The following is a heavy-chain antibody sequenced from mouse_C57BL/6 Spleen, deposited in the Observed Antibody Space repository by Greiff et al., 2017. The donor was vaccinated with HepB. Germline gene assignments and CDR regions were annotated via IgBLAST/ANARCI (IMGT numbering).Heavy chain of an antibody. V-gene: IGHV1-85*01. CDR3: ARGGISHSFDY. CDR1: GYTFTSYD. J-gene: IGHJ2*01. Sequence: VQLQQSGPELVKPGASVKLSCKASGYTFTSYDINWVKQRPGQGLEWIGRIYPRDGSTKYNEKFKGKATLTVDTSSSTAYMELHSLTSEDSAVYFCARGGISHSFDYWGQGTTLTVSS. CDR2: IYPRDGST.